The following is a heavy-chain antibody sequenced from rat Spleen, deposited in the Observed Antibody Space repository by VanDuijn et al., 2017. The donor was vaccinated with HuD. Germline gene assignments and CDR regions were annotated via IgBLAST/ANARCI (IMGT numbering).Heavy chain of an antibody. CDR1: GFTFSNYY. Sequence: EVQLVESDGGLVQPGRSLKLSCAASGFTFSNYYMAWARQAPTRGLEWVASINFDGSSTYYGDSVKDRFTISRDNAKSTLYLQMNSLGSEDTATYYCARHGYDGSYYYWDYWGQGVMVTVSS. CDR3: ARHGYDGSYYYWDY. CDR2: INFDGSST. V-gene: IGHV5-22*01. D-gene: IGHD1-12*02. J-gene: IGHJ2*01.